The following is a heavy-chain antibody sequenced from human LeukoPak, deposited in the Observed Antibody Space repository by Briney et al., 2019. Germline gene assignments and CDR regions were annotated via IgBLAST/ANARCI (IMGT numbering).Heavy chain of an antibody. Sequence: PSETLSLTCTVSGYSISSGYYWGWIRQPPGKGLEWIGSIYHSGSTYYNPSLKSRVTISVDTSKNQFSLKLSSVTAADTAVYYCARDFDRDYYYYMDVWGKGTTVTVSS. V-gene: IGHV4-38-2*02. CDR1: GYSISSGYY. CDR2: IYHSGST. D-gene: IGHD3-10*01. J-gene: IGHJ6*03. CDR3: ARDFDRDYYYYMDV.